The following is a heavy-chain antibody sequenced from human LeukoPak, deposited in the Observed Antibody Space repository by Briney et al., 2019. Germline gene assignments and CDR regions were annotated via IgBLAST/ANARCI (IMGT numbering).Heavy chain of an antibody. V-gene: IGHV3-9*01. CDR3: ARDADGSWSFSYY. CDR2: INCNSNSI. J-gene: IGHJ4*01. CDR1: GFTFGDYA. D-gene: IGHD1-26*01. Sequence: GGSLRLSCAASGFTFGDYAMHWVRQAPGKGLEWVSGINCNSNSIGYADSVKGRFTISRDHAKNSLYLQMDSLRADDTSVYYCARDADGSWSFSYYWGQGTLVTVSS.